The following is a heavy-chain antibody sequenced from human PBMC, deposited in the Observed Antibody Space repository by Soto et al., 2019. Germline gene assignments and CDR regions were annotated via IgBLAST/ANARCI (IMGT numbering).Heavy chain of an antibody. V-gene: IGHV3-33*01. CDR3: ARGGDDRYYYYMDV. D-gene: IGHD3-9*01. CDR2: IWYDGSNK. CDR1: GFTFSSYG. Sequence: PGGSLRLSCAASGFTFSSYGMHWVRQAPGKGLEWVAVIWYDGSNKYYADSVKGRFTISRDNSKNTLYLQMNSLRAEDTAVYYCARGGDDRYYYYMDVWGKGTTVTVSS. J-gene: IGHJ6*03.